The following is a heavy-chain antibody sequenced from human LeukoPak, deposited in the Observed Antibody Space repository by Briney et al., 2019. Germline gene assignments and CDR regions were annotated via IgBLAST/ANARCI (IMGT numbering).Heavy chain of an antibody. J-gene: IGHJ4*02. CDR1: GYTFTSYA. Sequence: ASVKVSCKASGYTFTSYAMHWVRQAPGQRLEWMGWINAGNGNTKYSQKFQGRVTITRDTSASTAYMELSGLRSEDTAVYYCARGTPYSANDYWGQGTLVTVSS. D-gene: IGHD5-12*01. CDR3: ARGTPYSANDY. CDR2: INAGNGNT. V-gene: IGHV1-3*01.